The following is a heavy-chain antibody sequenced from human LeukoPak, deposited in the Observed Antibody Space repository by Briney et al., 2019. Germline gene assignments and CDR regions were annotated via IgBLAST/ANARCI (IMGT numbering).Heavy chain of an antibody. D-gene: IGHD5-12*01. J-gene: IGHJ4*02. CDR1: GFTFSSYA. V-gene: IGHV3-23*01. Sequence: PGGSLRLSCAASGFTFSSYAMSWVRQAPGKGLEWVSAISGSGGSTYYADSVKGRFTISRDNSKNTLYLQMNSLRAEDTAVYYCAKDRLNGGYVGYFDYWGRGTLVTVSS. CDR2: ISGSGGST. CDR3: AKDRLNGGYVGYFDY.